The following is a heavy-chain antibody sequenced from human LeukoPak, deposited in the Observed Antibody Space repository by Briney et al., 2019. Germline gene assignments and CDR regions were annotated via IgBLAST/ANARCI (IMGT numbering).Heavy chain of an antibody. CDR2: IYPGDSDT. V-gene: IGHV5-51*01. CDR1: GYSFSDYW. J-gene: IGHJ4*02. CDR3: AIRYSGSYNDY. D-gene: IGHD1-26*01. Sequence: GESLKISCKGSGYSFSDYWIGWVSQMPGKGLEWMGIIYPGDSDTRYSPSFQGQVTISADKSISTAYLQWSSLKSSDTAMYYCAIRYSGSYNDYWGQGTLVTVSS.